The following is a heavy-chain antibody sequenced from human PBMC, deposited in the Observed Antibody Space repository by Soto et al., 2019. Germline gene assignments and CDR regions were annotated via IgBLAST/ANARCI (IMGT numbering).Heavy chain of an antibody. D-gene: IGHD1-26*01. CDR1: GFTLSSYA. J-gene: IGHJ6*02. Sequence: PGGSLRLSXAASGFTLSSYAMHWVRQAPGKGLEWVAVISYDGSNKYYADSVKGRFTISRDNSKNTLYLQMNSLRAEDTAVYYCARESGDRAYYYYGMDVWGQGTTVTVSS. CDR2: ISYDGSNK. CDR3: ARESGDRAYYYYGMDV. V-gene: IGHV3-30-3*01.